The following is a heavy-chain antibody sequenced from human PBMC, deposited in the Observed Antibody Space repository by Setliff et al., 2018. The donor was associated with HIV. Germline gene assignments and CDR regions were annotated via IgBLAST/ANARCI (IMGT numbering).Heavy chain of an antibody. D-gene: IGHD1-26*01. J-gene: IGHJ5*02. CDR3: ARARLQGIVTAVGPRDNCLDP. Sequence: ASVKVSCKASGYSFINYGISWVRQAPGQGLEWMGWISAYNGNTDYAPRLLGRVTMTTDTSTSTAYMELRSLSADDTAVYYCARARLQGIVTAVGPRDNCLDPWGQGTRVTVSS. CDR1: GYSFINYG. CDR2: ISAYNGNT. V-gene: IGHV1-18*01.